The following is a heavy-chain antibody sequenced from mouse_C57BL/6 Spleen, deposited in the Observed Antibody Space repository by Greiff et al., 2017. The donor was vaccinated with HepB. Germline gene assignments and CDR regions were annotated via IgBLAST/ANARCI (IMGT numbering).Heavy chain of an antibody. CDR1: GYTFTDYY. J-gene: IGHJ1*03. V-gene: IGHV1-76*01. CDR2: IYPGSGNT. Sequence: QVQLQQSGAELVRPGASVKLSCKASGYTFTDYYINWVKQRPGQGLEWIARIYPGSGNTYYNEKFKGKATLTAEKSSSTAYMQLSSLTSEDSAVYFCARDGSWYFDVWGTGTTVTVSS. CDR3: ARDGSWYFDV. D-gene: IGHD1-1*01.